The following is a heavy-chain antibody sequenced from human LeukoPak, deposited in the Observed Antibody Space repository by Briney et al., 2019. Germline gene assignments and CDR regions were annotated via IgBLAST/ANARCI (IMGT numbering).Heavy chain of an antibody. D-gene: IGHD2-2*01. Sequence: SETLSLTCTVSGGSISSYYWSWIRQPPGKGLEWIGYIYYSGSTNYKPSLKSRVTISVDTSKNQFSLKLSSVTAADTAVYYCARDPVDQPYWFFDLWGRGTLVTVSS. V-gene: IGHV4-59*01. CDR1: GGSISSYY. CDR3: ARDPVDQPYWFFDL. J-gene: IGHJ2*01. CDR2: IYYSGST.